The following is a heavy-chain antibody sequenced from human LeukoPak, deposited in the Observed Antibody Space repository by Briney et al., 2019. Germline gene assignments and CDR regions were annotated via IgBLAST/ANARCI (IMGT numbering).Heavy chain of an antibody. CDR3: AKDYGIPRGYCSGGSCYNWFDP. CDR1: GYTFTSYY. CDR2: INPSGGST. D-gene: IGHD2-15*01. Sequence: ASVTVSCKASGYTFTSYYMHWVRQAPGQGLEWMGIINPSGGSTSYAQKFQGRVSMTRDMSTSTVFMELSSLRSEDTAVYYCAKDYGIPRGYCSGGSCYNWFDPWGQGTLVTVSS. J-gene: IGHJ5*02. V-gene: IGHV1-46*01.